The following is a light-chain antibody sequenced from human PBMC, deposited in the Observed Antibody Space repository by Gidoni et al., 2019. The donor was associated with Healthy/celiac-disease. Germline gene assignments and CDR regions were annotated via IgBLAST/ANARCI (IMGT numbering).Light chain of an antibody. Sequence: QSALTQPASASGAPGQPITISCTGTSSDVGGYNYVSWYQQHPGKAPKLMIYDVSNRPSGVSNRFSGSKSGNTASLTISGLQAEDEADYYCSSYTSSSTLYVFGTGTKVTVL. CDR2: DVS. J-gene: IGLJ1*01. V-gene: IGLV2-14*03. CDR1: SSDVGGYNY. CDR3: SSYTSSSTLYV.